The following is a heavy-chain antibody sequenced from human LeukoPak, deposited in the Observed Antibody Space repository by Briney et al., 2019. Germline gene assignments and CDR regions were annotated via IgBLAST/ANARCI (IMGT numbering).Heavy chain of an antibody. CDR3: ARTYYYDSSGYRYMDV. D-gene: IGHD3-22*01. CDR2: IYYSGST. V-gene: IGHV4-59*01. CDR1: GGSISSYY. Sequence: SETLSLTCTVSGGSISSYYWSWIRQPPGKGLEWIGYIYYSGSTNYNPSLESRVTISVDTSKNQFSLKLSSVTAADTAVYYCARTYYYDSSGYRYMDVWGKGTTVTVSS. J-gene: IGHJ6*03.